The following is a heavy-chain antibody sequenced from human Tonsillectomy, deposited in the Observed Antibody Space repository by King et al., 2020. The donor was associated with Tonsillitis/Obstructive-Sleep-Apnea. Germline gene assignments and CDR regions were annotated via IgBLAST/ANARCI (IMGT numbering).Heavy chain of an antibody. CDR1: GFTFTNDE. CDR2: ISSGGSTM. J-gene: IGHJ4*02. Sequence: QLVQSGGGLVQPGGSLRLSCAASGFTFTNDEMNWVRQAPGKGLEWVSYISSGGSTMYYADSVKGRFNISRDNGKNSLYLQMNSLRAEDTAVYYCGIGAVVGATPYFDYWGQGALVTVSS. D-gene: IGHD1-26*01. V-gene: IGHV3-48*03. CDR3: GIGAVVGATPYFDY.